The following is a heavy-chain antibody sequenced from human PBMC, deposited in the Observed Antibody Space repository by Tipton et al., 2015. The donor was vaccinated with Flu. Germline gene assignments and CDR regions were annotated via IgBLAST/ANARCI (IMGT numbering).Heavy chain of an antibody. CDR1: GFSVGSKF. Sequence: GSLRLSCVTSGFSVGSKFMSWVRQAPGKGLEWVLLIYSGGSTYYADSVKGRFTISRDNSKDTVLLQMSSLRAEDTAVYYCATSTVSTISYGLDVWGQGTTVTVSS. CDR3: ATSTVSTISYGLDV. J-gene: IGHJ6*02. V-gene: IGHV3-53*01. CDR2: IYSGGST. D-gene: IGHD5/OR15-5a*01.